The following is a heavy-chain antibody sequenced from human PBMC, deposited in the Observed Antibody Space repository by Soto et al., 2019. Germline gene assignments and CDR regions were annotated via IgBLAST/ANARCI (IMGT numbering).Heavy chain of an antibody. CDR1: GGTISCYY. D-gene: IGHD3-3*01. V-gene: IGHV4-4*07. Sequence: SETLSLTCIVSGGTISCYYWTWIRQPAGKGLEWIGRIYSSGNTKYNPSLQSRVTMSLDTSNNQFSLRLTSVTAADTAVYYCARGQRFSDWFDPWGQGTLVTVSS. J-gene: IGHJ5*02. CDR3: ARGQRFSDWFDP. CDR2: IYSSGNT.